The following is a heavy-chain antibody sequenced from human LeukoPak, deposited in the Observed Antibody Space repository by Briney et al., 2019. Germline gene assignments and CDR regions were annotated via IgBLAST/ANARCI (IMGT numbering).Heavy chain of an antibody. J-gene: IGHJ4*02. Sequence: GGSLRLSCAASGFTVGSNYMSWVRQAPGKGLEWVSVIYSGGSTYYADSVKGRFTISRDNSKNTLYLQMNSLRAEDTAVYYCARDALRSDIVVVPAAIWGQGTLVTVSS. CDR2: IYSGGST. D-gene: IGHD2-2*01. CDR1: GFTVGSNY. CDR3: ARDALRSDIVVVPAAI. V-gene: IGHV3-66*02.